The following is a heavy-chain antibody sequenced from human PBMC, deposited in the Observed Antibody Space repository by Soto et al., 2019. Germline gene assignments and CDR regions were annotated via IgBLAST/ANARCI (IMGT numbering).Heavy chain of an antibody. J-gene: IGHJ6*03. CDR2: IYSGGST. Sequence: EVQLVESGGGLVQPGGSLRLSCAASGFTVSSNYMSWVRQAPGKGLEWVSVIYSGGSTYYADSVKGRFTISRDNSKNTLYLQMNSLRAEDTAVYYCARDRDHYYGSGSYYKGRYYYYYYMDVWGKGTTVTVSS. D-gene: IGHD3-10*01. CDR1: GFTVSSNY. CDR3: ARDRDHYYGSGSYYKGRYYYYYYMDV. V-gene: IGHV3-66*01.